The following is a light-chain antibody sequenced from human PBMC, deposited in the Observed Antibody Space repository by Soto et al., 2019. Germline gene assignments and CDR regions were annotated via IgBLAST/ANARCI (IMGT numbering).Light chain of an antibody. V-gene: IGKV1-5*01. CDR1: QSISSW. CDR2: DAS. J-gene: IGKJ1*01. CDR3: QQYNSYPWT. Sequence: DIQMTQSPSTLSASGGDRVTITCRASQSISSWLAWYQRKPGRAPNLLIYDASSLQSGVPSRFSGSGSGTEFTLTISSLQPDDFASYYCQQYNSYPWTFGQGTKVDIK.